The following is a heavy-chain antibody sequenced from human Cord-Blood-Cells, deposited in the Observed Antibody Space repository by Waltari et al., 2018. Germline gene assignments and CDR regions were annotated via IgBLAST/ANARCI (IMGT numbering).Heavy chain of an antibody. CDR1: GYSISSGYY. D-gene: IGHD6-13*01. J-gene: IGHJ5*02. CDR2: IYHSGST. Sequence: QVQLQESGPGLVKPSETLSLTCAVSGYSISSGYYWGWTRQPPGKGLEWIGSIYHSGSTYYNPSLKSRVTISVDTSKNQLSLKLSSVTAADTAVYYCARGGIAAAGNWFDPWGQGTLVTVSS. V-gene: IGHV4-38-2*01. CDR3: ARGGIAAAGNWFDP.